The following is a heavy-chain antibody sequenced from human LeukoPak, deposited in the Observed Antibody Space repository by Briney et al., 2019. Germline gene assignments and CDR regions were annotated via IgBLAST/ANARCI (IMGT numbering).Heavy chain of an antibody. CDR3: ASLGVTTTPHDY. CDR2: IYYSGST. CDR1: GGSISSYY. D-gene: IGHD4-17*01. J-gene: IGHJ4*02. V-gene: IGHV4-59*12. Sequence: PSETLSLTCTVSGGSISSYYWSWIRQPPGKGLEWIGYIYYSGSTNYNPSLKSRVTVSVDTSKNQFSLKLSSVTAADTAVYYCASLGVTTTPHDYWGQGTLVTVSS.